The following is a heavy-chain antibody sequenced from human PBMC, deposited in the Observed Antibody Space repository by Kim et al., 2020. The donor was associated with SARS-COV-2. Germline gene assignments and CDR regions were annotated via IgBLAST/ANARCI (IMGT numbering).Heavy chain of an antibody. CDR3: AREGYSSGWNDY. D-gene: IGHD6-19*01. V-gene: IGHV3-21*01. Sequence: YYADSGKGRFTISRDNAKNSLYLQMNSLRAEDTDVYYCAREGYSSGWNDYWGQGTLVTGSS. J-gene: IGHJ4*02.